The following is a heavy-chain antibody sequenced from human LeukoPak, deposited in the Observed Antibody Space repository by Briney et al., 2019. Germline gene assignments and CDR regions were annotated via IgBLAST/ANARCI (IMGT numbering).Heavy chain of an antibody. CDR1: GGSISSYY. J-gene: IGHJ3*02. Sequence: SETLSLTCTVSGGSISSYYWSWIRQPPGKGLEWIGEINHSGSTNYNPSLKSRVTISVDTSKNQFSLKLSSVTAADTAVYYCAIRGVIRAFDIWGQGTMVTVSS. CDR3: AIRGVIRAFDI. CDR2: INHSGST. D-gene: IGHD3-10*01. V-gene: IGHV4-34*01.